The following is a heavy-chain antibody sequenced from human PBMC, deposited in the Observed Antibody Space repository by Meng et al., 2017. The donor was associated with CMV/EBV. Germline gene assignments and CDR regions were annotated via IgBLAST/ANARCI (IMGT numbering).Heavy chain of an antibody. D-gene: IGHD2-2*02. V-gene: IGHV1-69*10. CDR3: AREGYCSSTSCYISRDYYYYGMDV. J-gene: IGHJ6*02. CDR1: GGTFSSYA. Sequence: SVKVSCKASGGTFSSYAISWVRQAPGQGLEWMGGIIPILGIANYAQKFQGKVTITADKSTSTAYMELSSLRSEDTAVYYCAREGYCSSTSCYISRDYYYYGMDVWGQGTTVTVSS. CDR2: IIPILGIA.